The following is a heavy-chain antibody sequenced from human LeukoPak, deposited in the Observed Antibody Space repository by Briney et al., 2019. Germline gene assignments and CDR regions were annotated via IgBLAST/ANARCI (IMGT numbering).Heavy chain of an antibody. J-gene: IGHJ4*02. Sequence: ASVKVSCKASGSTFSSYAISWVRQAPGQGLEWMGWISPYNGNTNYAQKLQGRVTMTTDTSTSTAYMELRSLRSDDTAVYYCARSCSSSSCPYYDWGQGTLVTVSS. V-gene: IGHV1-18*01. CDR1: GSTFSSYA. CDR2: ISPYNGNT. CDR3: ARSCSSSSCPYYD. D-gene: IGHD2-2*01.